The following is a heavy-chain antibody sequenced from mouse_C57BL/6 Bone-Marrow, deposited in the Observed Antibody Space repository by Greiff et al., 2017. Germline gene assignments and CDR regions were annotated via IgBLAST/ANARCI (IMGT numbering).Heavy chain of an antibody. CDR3: ARAGVYYGSSLAWFAY. Sequence: QVQLQQPGAELVRPGTSVKLSCKASGYTFTSYWMHWVKQRPGQGLEWIGVIDPSDSYTNYKQKFKGKATLTVDTSSSTAYMQLRSLTSEDSAVYYCARAGVYYGSSLAWFAYWGQGTLVTVSA. CDR2: IDPSDSYT. J-gene: IGHJ3*01. CDR1: GYTFTSYW. V-gene: IGHV1-59*01. D-gene: IGHD1-1*01.